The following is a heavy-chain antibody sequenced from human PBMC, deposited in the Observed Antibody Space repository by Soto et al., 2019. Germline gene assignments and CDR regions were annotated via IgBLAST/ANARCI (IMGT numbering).Heavy chain of an antibody. V-gene: IGHV1-69*12. D-gene: IGHD2-15*01. Sequence: QVQLVQSGAEVKKPGSSVKVSCKASGGTFSSYAISWVRQAPGQGLEWMGGIIPIFGTANYAQKCQGRVTSAAGESTSTAYMELSSLRSEATAVYYCASDPEGYCSGGSCYLYNCFDPWGQGTLVTVSS. CDR1: GGTFSSYA. J-gene: IGHJ5*02. CDR3: ASDPEGYCSGGSCYLYNCFDP. CDR2: IIPIFGTA.